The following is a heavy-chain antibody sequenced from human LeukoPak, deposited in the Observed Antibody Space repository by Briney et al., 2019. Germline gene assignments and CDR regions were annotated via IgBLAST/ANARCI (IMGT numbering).Heavy chain of an antibody. D-gene: IGHD2-15*01. V-gene: IGHV3-48*01. J-gene: IGHJ4*02. Sequence: GGSLRLSCAASGFTFSSYSMNWVRQAPGKGLEWVSYISTSSNTIYYADSVKGRFTISRDNAKNSLYLQMNSLRAEDTAMYYCARGDCSGGSCYLSLATIDYWGQGTLVTVSS. CDR1: GFTFSSYS. CDR2: ISTSSNTI. CDR3: ARGDCSGGSCYLSLATIDY.